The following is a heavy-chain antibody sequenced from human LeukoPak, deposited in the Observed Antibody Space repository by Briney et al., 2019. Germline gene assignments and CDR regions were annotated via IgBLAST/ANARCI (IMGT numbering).Heavy chain of an antibody. CDR3: ARGRILTGYHQEHYYFDY. CDR2: ISGSGLNT. V-gene: IGHV3-23*01. D-gene: IGHD3-9*01. CDR1: GFTFSSYG. Sequence: GGSLRLSCAASGFTFSSYGMNWARQAPGKGLEWVSSISGSGLNTYYADSVKGRFTISRDNSKNTLYLQMNSLRAEDTAVYYCARGRILTGYHQEHYYFDYWGQGTLVTVSS. J-gene: IGHJ4*02.